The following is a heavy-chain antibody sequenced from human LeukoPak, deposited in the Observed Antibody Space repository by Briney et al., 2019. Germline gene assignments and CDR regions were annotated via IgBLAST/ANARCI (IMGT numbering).Heavy chain of an antibody. Sequence: GGSLRLACAASGFTFDDYAMHWVRQAPGKGLEWVSGISWNSGSIGYADSVKGRFTISRDNAKNSLYLQMNSLRAEDTALYYCAKASGYYPRGRWGPNWFDPWGQGTLVTVSS. D-gene: IGHD3-22*01. J-gene: IGHJ5*02. CDR3: AKASGYYPRGRWGPNWFDP. CDR1: GFTFDDYA. V-gene: IGHV3-9*01. CDR2: ISWNSGSI.